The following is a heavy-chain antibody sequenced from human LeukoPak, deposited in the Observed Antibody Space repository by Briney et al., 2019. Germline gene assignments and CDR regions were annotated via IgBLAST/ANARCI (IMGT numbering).Heavy chain of an antibody. CDR3: ARRQYCSGRNCCTNAMDV. Sequence: PGRSLRLSCAASGFTFSSYGMHWVRQAPGKGPEWVSSISSSGSSISYADSVKGRFSISRDNAKTSLYLQMDSLRAEDTAVYYCARRQYCSGRNCCTNAMDVWGQGTTVTVSS. V-gene: IGHV3-21*01. J-gene: IGHJ6*02. D-gene: IGHD2-15*01. CDR1: GFTFSSYG. CDR2: ISSSGSSI.